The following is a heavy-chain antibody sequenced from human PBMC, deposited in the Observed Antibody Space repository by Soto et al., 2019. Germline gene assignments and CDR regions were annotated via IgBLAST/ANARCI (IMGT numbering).Heavy chain of an antibody. D-gene: IGHD3-9*01. V-gene: IGHV1-69*08. Sequence: QVQLVQSGAAVKKPGSSVKVSCMASGGTFSSSTINWVRQAPGQGLEWMGRIIPMLGIANYAQKFQGRVTITADKSTSTGYLELSSLRSEDTAVYYCAREGTGRDYYYGMDVWGQGTTVTVSS. J-gene: IGHJ6*02. CDR2: IIPMLGIA. CDR1: GGTFSSST. CDR3: AREGTGRDYYYGMDV.